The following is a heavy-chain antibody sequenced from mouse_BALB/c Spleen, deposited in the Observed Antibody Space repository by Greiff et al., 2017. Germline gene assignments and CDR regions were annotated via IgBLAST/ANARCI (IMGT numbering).Heavy chain of an antibody. CDR2: INPYNGAT. D-gene: IGHD2-14*01. CDR1: GYSFTGYY. CDR3: ARGGYRYPSYFDY. V-gene: IGHV1-31*01. Sequence: VQLQQSGPELVKPGASVKISCKASGYSFTGYYMHWVKQSHVKSLEWIGRINPYNGATSYNQNFKDKASLTVDKSSSTAYMELHSLTSEDSAVYYCARGGYRYPSYFDYWGQGTTLTVSS. J-gene: IGHJ2*01.